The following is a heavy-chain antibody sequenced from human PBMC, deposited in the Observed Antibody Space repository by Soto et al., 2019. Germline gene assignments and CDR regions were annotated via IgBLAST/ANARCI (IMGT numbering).Heavy chain of an antibody. CDR2: ISDDGTNK. CDR1: GFSFSSYG. Sequence: QVQLVESGGGVVQPGRSLRLSCAASGFSFSSYGMHWVRQAPGKGLEWVAVISDDGTNKSYADSVKGRFTISRDNSKNTLYLQMNSLRAADTAVYYCAIRITPDYWGQGTLVTVSS. V-gene: IGHV3-30*03. D-gene: IGHD3-16*01. CDR3: AIRITPDY. J-gene: IGHJ4*02.